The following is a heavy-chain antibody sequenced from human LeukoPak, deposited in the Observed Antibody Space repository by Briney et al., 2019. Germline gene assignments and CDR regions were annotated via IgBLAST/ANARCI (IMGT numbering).Heavy chain of an antibody. CDR2: IYHSGTT. J-gene: IGHJ4*02. CDR3: AREGGDSSGSFDY. D-gene: IGHD3-22*01. Sequence: SETLSLTCAVSGGSISSGGYSWSWIRQPPGKGLEWIGYIYHSGTTYYNPSLKSRVTISVDRSKNQFSLKLSSVTAADTAVYYCAREGGDSSGSFDYWGQGTLVTVSS. CDR1: GGSISSGGYS. V-gene: IGHV4-30-2*01.